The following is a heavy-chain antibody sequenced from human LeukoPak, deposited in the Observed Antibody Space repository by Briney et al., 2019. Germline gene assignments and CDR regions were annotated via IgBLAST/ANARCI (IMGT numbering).Heavy chain of an antibody. D-gene: IGHD3-22*01. CDR3: ARGVPPGSGYYGY. J-gene: IGHJ4*02. Sequence: ASVNVSCKGSGYTFTSYEINWVRQAPGHGLEWMGGMNPNSGNTGYAQKFQGRVTMTRNTSISTAYMELSSLRSEDTAVYYCARGVPPGSGYYGYWGQGTVVTVSS. CDR1: GYTFTSYE. CDR2: MNPNSGNT. V-gene: IGHV1-8*01.